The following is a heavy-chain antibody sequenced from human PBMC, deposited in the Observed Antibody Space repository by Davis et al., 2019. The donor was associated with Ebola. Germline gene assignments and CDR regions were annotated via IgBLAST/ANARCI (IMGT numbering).Heavy chain of an antibody. CDR3: AQPPAMIRSPDYYYYYGMDV. CDR1: GGTFSIYS. V-gene: IGHV1-69*13. J-gene: IGHJ6*04. CDR2: IIPIFGTA. Sequence: SVKVSCKASGGTFSIYSISWVRQAPGQGLEWMGGIIPIFGTANYAQKFQGIVTITADESTSTAYMELSSLRSEDTAVYYCAQPPAMIRSPDYYYYYGMDVWGNGTTVTVSS. D-gene: IGHD2-2*01.